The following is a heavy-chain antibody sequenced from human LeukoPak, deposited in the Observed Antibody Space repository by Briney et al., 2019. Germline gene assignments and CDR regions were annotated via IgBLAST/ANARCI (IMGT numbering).Heavy chain of an antibody. J-gene: IGHJ4*02. CDR1: GFTFTNFW. CDR3: ASLTSTSPEDY. V-gene: IGHV3-74*01. D-gene: IGHD2-2*01. Sequence: GGSPRLSCAASGFTFTNFWMHWVRQAPGKGLEWVSRITTDGSSTRYADSVKGRFTISRDNAKNTVYLQMNSLRAEDTTMYYCASLTSTSPEDYWGQGTLVTVSS. CDR2: ITTDGSST.